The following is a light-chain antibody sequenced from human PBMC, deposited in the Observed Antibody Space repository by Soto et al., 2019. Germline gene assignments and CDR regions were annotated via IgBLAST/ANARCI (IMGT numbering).Light chain of an antibody. CDR2: DVS. J-gene: IGLJ1*01. V-gene: IGLV2-14*01. CDR3: SSYTSSSTLYV. Sequence: QSALTQTASASGSPGQSITISCTGTSSDVGGYNYVSWYQQHPGKAPKLMIYDVSNRPSGVSNRFSGSKSGNTASLTISGLQAEDEADYYCSSYTSSSTLYVFGTGTKLTVL. CDR1: SSDVGGYNY.